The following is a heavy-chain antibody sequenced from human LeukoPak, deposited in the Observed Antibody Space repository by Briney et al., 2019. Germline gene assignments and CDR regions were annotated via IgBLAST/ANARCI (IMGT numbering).Heavy chain of an antibody. CDR3: ARVVVADDPYGYEPELDY. D-gene: IGHD5-12*01. V-gene: IGHV1-46*01. CDR2: ISPSGGST. Sequence: ASVKLSCKAFGYTFTGYWMHWVRQAPGQGPEWMGVISPSGGSTIYAQKFKGRVTLTRDMSTSTDYLELSSLRSEDTAVYYCARVVVADDPYGYEPELDYWGQGTLVTVSS. CDR1: GYTFTGYW. J-gene: IGHJ4*02.